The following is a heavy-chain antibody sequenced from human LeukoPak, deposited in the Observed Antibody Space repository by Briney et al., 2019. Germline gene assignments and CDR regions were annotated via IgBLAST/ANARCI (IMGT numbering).Heavy chain of an antibody. CDR2: ISSSSSYI. CDR3: ARDPFRRGGYPDY. J-gene: IGHJ4*02. Sequence: PGGSLRLSCAASGFTFSSYSMNWVRQAPGKGLEWVSSISSSSSYIYYADSVKGRFTISRDNAKNSLYLQMNSLRAEDTAVYYCARDPFRRGGYPDYWGQGTLVTVSS. D-gene: IGHD1-26*01. V-gene: IGHV3-21*01. CDR1: GFTFSSYS.